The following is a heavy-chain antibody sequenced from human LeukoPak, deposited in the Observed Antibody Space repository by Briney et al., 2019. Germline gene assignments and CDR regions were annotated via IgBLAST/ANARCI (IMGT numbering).Heavy chain of an antibody. Sequence: GGSLRLSCAASGFTFSSYGMSWVRQAPGRGLEWVLGISNSGGDTQYADSVKGRFTISRDNSKNTLYLQMNSLRAEDTAVYYCAKSRSYTVRDAFEIWGQGTKVTVSS. CDR2: ISNSGGDT. J-gene: IGHJ3*02. D-gene: IGHD3-10*01. CDR1: GFTFSSYG. CDR3: AKSRSYTVRDAFEI. V-gene: IGHV3-23*01.